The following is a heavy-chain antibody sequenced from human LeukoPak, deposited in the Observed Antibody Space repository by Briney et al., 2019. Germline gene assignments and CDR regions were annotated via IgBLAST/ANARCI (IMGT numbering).Heavy chain of an antibody. D-gene: IGHD5-18*01. CDR3: ARAPYSYGSLYFDY. Sequence: GGSLRLSCAVSGFTFSGFWMSWSRQAPGKGLEWVASINSDGSEGYYADVVKGRFTISRDNAKNSLYLQMNSLRAEDTAVYYCARAPYSYGSLYFDYWGQGTLVTVSS. J-gene: IGHJ4*02. V-gene: IGHV3-7*01. CDR2: INSDGSEG. CDR1: GFTFSGFW.